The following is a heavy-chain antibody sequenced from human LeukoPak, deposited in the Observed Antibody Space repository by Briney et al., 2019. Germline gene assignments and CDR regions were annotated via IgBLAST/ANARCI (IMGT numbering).Heavy chain of an antibody. Sequence: PGGSLRLSCAASGFTFSSYAMTWVRQAPGKGLGWVSTISGRGNSTYYADSVKGRFTISRDDSKNTLFLQMNSLRAEDTAVYYCAKRGQLGYWGQGTLVTVSS. D-gene: IGHD3-16*01. V-gene: IGHV3-23*01. CDR1: GFTFSSYA. J-gene: IGHJ4*02. CDR3: AKRGQLGY. CDR2: ISGRGNST.